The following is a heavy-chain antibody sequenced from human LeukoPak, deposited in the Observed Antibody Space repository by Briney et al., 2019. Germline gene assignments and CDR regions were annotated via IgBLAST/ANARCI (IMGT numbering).Heavy chain of an antibody. CDR1: GFTLSTYW. J-gene: IGHJ4*02. CDR3: TKSSGSYFLSGIDY. V-gene: IGHV3-7*01. CDR2: IKQDGSEK. D-gene: IGHD3-10*01. Sequence: GGSLRLSCAASGFTLSTYWMSWVRQAPGKELEWVANIKQDGSEKYYVDSVKGRFTISRDNAKNSLYLQINSLRAEDTAVYYCTKSSGSYFLSGIDYWGQRTLVTVSS.